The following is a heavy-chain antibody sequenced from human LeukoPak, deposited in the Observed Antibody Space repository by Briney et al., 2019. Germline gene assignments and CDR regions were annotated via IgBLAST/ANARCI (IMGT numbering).Heavy chain of an antibody. CDR3: ARKRGQWLAYFDY. CDR2: INHSGST. V-gene: IGHV4-34*01. CDR1: GGSFSGYY. D-gene: IGHD6-19*01. J-gene: IGHJ4*02. Sequence: KPSETLSLTCAVYGGSFSGYYWSWIRQPPGKGLEWIGEINHSGSTNYNPSLKSRVTISVDTSKNQFSLKLSSVTAADTAVYYCARKRGQWLAYFDYWGQGTLVTVSS.